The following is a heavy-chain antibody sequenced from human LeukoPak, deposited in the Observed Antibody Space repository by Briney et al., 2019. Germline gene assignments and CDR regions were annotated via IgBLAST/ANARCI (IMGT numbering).Heavy chain of an antibody. Sequence: PSETLSLTCTVSGGSISSYYWSWIRQPPGKGLEWIGYIYYSGSTNYNPSLKSRVTMSVDTSKNQFSLKLSSVTAADTAVYYCARERGGSGSYYKARNAFDIWGQGTMVTVSS. V-gene: IGHV4-59*12. CDR2: IYYSGST. D-gene: IGHD3-10*01. CDR1: GGSISSYY. CDR3: ARERGGSGSYYKARNAFDI. J-gene: IGHJ3*02.